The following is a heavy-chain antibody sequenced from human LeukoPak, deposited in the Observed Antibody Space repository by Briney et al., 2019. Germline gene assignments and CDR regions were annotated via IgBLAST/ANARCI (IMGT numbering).Heavy chain of an antibody. Sequence: GGSLRLSCAVSGITLSNYGMSWVRQAPGKGLQWVAGISDSGGRTNYADSVKGRFTISRDNPKNTLYLQMNSLRAEDTAVYFCAKRGVVIRVILVGFHKEAYYFDSWGQGALVTVSS. CDR3: AKRGVVIRVILVGFHKEAYYFDS. V-gene: IGHV3-23*01. D-gene: IGHD3-22*01. CDR1: GITLSNYG. J-gene: IGHJ4*02. CDR2: ISDSGGRT.